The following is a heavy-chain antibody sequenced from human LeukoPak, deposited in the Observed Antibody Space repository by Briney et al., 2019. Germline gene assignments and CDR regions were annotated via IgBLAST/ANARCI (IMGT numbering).Heavy chain of an antibody. V-gene: IGHV3-23*01. J-gene: IGHJ4*02. D-gene: IGHD3-9*01. Sequence: PGGSLRLSCAASGFTFSSYAMSWVRQAPGKGLEWVSAISGSGGSTYYADSVKGRFTISRDNSKNTLYLQMNSLRAEDTAVYYCAKDQPRLRDILTGYYPIDYWGQGTLVTVSS. CDR1: GFTFSSYA. CDR2: ISGSGGST. CDR3: AKDQPRLRDILTGYYPIDY.